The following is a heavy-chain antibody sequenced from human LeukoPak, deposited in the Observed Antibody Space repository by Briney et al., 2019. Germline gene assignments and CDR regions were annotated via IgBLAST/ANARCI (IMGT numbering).Heavy chain of an antibody. CDR3: AREPIKRVIVATITRWFDP. D-gene: IGHD5-12*01. V-gene: IGHV4-61*02. Sequence: PSQTLSLTCTVSGGSISSGTYYWNWIRQPAGKGLEWIGRIYTSGSTNYNPSLKSRVTISVDTSKNQFSLKLSSVTAADTAVYYCAREPIKRVIVATITRWFDPWGQGTLVTVSS. CDR2: IYTSGST. CDR1: GGSISSGTYY. J-gene: IGHJ5*02.